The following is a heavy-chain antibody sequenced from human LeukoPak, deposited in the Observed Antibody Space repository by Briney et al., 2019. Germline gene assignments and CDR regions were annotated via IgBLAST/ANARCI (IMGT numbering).Heavy chain of an antibody. CDR3: ARGGYISRLDAFDI. Sequence: SETLSLTCTVSGGSISSYYWSWIRQPPRKGLEWIGYIHYTGSTNYNPSLKSRVTISVDTSKNQFSLKLSSVTAADTAVYYCARGGYISRLDAFDIWGQGTMVTVSS. D-gene: IGHD6-25*01. CDR2: IHYTGST. V-gene: IGHV4-59*01. CDR1: GGSISSYY. J-gene: IGHJ3*02.